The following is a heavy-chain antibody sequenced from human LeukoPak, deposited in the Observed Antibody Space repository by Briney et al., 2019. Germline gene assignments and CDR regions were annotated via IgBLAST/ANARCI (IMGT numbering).Heavy chain of an antibody. Sequence: GGSLRLSCAASGFTFSDYYMSWIRQAPGKGLEWVSYISSSGSTIYYADSVKGQFTISRDNAKNSLYLQMNSLRAEDTAVYYCARFRSSVSSGWYLYYYYMDVWGKGTTVTVSS. CDR1: GFTFSDYY. CDR2: ISSSGSTI. J-gene: IGHJ6*03. CDR3: ARFRSSVSSGWYLYYYYMDV. D-gene: IGHD6-19*01. V-gene: IGHV3-11*04.